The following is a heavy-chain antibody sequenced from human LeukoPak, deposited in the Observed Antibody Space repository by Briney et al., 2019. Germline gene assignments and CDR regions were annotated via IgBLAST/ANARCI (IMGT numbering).Heavy chain of an antibody. D-gene: IGHD1-26*01. Sequence: PRGSLRLSCAASGFTFSSYEMNWVRQAPGKGLEWVSYISSTGSTIYYADSVKGRFTISRDNAKNSLYLQMNSLRAEDTAVYYCARRGSYYRVDNWGQGILVTVSS. J-gene: IGHJ4*02. CDR1: GFTFSSYE. CDR2: ISSTGSTI. CDR3: ARRGSYYRVDN. V-gene: IGHV3-48*03.